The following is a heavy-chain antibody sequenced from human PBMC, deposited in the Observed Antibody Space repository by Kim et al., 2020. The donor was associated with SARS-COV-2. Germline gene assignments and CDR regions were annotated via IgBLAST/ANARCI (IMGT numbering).Heavy chain of an antibody. CDR3: ARRIQRGNSWHFDY. D-gene: IGHD6-13*01. Sequence: SETLSLTCTVSGGSMSSHYWTWIRQPPGKGLEYIGYIYYSGGTKYNPSLNSRVSISVDTSKNQFSLKLSSLTAADTAVYYCARRIQRGNSWHFDYWGQGTLVTVSS. J-gene: IGHJ4*02. CDR1: GGSMSSHY. V-gene: IGHV4-59*11. CDR2: IYYSGGT.